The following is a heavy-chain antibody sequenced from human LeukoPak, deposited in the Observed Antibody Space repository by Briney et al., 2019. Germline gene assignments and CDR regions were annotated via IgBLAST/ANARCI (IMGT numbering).Heavy chain of an antibody. D-gene: IGHD1-26*01. Sequence: GGSLRLSCAASGFTFSSYGMHWVRQAPGKGLEGVAFIRYDGSNKYYADSVKGRFTISRDNSKNTLYLQMNSLRAEDTAVYYCASRAPIVGATSPGAFDIWGQGTMVTVSS. V-gene: IGHV3-30*02. CDR3: ASRAPIVGATSPGAFDI. CDR2: IRYDGSNK. CDR1: GFTFSSYG. J-gene: IGHJ3*02.